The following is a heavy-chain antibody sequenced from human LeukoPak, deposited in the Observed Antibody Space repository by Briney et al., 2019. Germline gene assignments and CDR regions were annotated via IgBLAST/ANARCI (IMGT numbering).Heavy chain of an antibody. CDR3: ARVVQRGYSYGLQLVY. D-gene: IGHD5-18*01. J-gene: IGHJ4*02. Sequence: SVKVPCKASGGTFSSYAISWVRQAPGQGLEWMGRIIPIFGTANYAQKFQGRVTITADKSTSTAYMELSSLRSEDTAVYYCARVVQRGYSYGLQLVYWGQGTLVTVSS. CDR1: GGTFSSYA. V-gene: IGHV1-69*06. CDR2: IIPIFGTA.